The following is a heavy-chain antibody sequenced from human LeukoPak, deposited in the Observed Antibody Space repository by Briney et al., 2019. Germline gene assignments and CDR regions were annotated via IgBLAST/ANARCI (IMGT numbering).Heavy chain of an antibody. D-gene: IGHD4-23*01. V-gene: IGHV5-51*01. CDR1: GYSFTTYW. CDR2: IYPGDSGT. J-gene: IGHJ4*02. CDR3: ARHAYGGKFVDY. Sequence: GESLKISCKGSGYSFTTYWIGWVRQMPGKGLEWMGIIYPGDSGTTYSPSFQGQVTISADTSINTAYLQWSSLKASDTAFYYCARHAYGGKFVDYWGQGTLVTVSS.